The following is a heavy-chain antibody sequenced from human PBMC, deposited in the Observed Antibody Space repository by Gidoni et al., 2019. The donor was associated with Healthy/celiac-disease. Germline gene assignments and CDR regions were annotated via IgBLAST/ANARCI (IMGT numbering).Heavy chain of an antibody. D-gene: IGHD3-22*01. CDR2: IWYDGSNK. CDR1: GFTFSSSG. J-gene: IGHJ4*02. V-gene: IGHV3-33*01. CDR3: ARTYYYDSSGYRGALDY. Sequence: QVQLVESGGGVVQPGRSLRLSCAASGFTFSSSGMHWVRQAPGKGLEWVAVIWYDGSNKYYADSVKGRFTISRDNSKNTLYLQMNSLRAEDTAVYYCARTYYYDSSGYRGALDYWGQGTLVTVSS.